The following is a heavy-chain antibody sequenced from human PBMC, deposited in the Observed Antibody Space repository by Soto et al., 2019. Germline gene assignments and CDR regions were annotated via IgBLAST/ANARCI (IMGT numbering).Heavy chain of an antibody. CDR2: INPSGGST. CDR3: ARVVYSSGWYKRVLWFDP. J-gene: IGHJ5*02. CDR1: GYTFTSYY. Sequence: ASVKVSCKASGYTFTSYYMHWVRQAPGQGLEWMGIINPSGGSTSYAQKFQGRVTMTRDTSTSTVYMELSSLRSEDTAVYYCARVVYSSGWYKRVLWFDPWGQGTLVTVSS. V-gene: IGHV1-46*01. D-gene: IGHD6-19*01.